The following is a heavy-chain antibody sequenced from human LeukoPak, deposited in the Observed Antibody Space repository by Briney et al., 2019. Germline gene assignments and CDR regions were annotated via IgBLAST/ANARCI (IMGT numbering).Heavy chain of an antibody. J-gene: IGHJ3*02. CDR3: ASGRWEPYDAFDI. V-gene: IGHV1-2*02. CDR2: INPNSGGT. D-gene: IGHD1-26*01. Sequence: ASVKVSCKASGYTFTGYYMHWVRQAPGQGLEWMGWINPNSGGTNYAQKFQGRLTMTRDTSISTAYMELSRLRSDDTALYHCASGRWEPYDAFDIWGQGTMVTVSS. CDR1: GYTFTGYY.